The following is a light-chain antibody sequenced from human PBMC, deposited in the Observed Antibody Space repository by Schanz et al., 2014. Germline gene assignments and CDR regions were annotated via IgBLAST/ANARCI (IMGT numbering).Light chain of an antibody. CDR1: QSVSTN. J-gene: IGKJ3*01. V-gene: IGKV3D-15*01. CDR3: QQFSSAPFS. Sequence: EIVMTQSPATLSVSPGERVTLSCRASQSVSTNLAWHQQKPGQAPRLLIYGASRRATGIPDRFSGSGSGTEFTLTISRLEPEDFAVYYCQQFSSAPFSFGPGTRVDVK. CDR2: GAS.